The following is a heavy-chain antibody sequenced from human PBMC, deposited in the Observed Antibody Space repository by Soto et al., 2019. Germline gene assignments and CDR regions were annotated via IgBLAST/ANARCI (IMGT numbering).Heavy chain of an antibody. D-gene: IGHD3-16*01. CDR2: IYYSGST. Sequence: SETLSLTCTVSGGSISSYYWSWIRQPPGKGLEWIGYIYYSGSTNYNPSLKSRVTISVDTSKNQFSLKLSSVTAADTAVYYCARGEMGYYYYGMDVWGQGTTVTVSS. CDR1: GGSISSYY. V-gene: IGHV4-59*01. CDR3: ARGEMGYYYYGMDV. J-gene: IGHJ6*02.